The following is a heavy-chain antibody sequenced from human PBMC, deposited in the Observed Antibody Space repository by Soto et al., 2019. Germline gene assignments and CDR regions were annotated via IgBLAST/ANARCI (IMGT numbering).Heavy chain of an antibody. D-gene: IGHD3-10*01. J-gene: IGHJ6*02. CDR1: PRSSSGYH. CDR3: ARGGGFGELYGMDV. Sequence: SATLSLTCALYPRSSSGYHWCWIGQPPGKGLEWIGEINHSGSTNYNPYLKSRVTISVDTSKNQFSLKLSSVTAADTAVYYCARGGGFGELYGMDVWGQGTTVT. CDR2: INHSGST. V-gene: IGHV4-34*01.